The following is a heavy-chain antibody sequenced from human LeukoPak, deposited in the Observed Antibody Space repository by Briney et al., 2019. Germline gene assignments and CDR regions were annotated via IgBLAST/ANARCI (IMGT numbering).Heavy chain of an antibody. Sequence: GGSLRLSCAASGFTFSSYWMSWVRQAPGKGLEWVANIKQDGSEKYYVDSVKGRFTISRDNAKNSLYLQMNSLRAEDTAVYYCARPPNSSGYYRRGGGVGYWGQGTLVTVSS. V-gene: IGHV3-7*01. D-gene: IGHD3-22*01. CDR2: IKQDGSEK. J-gene: IGHJ4*02. CDR3: ARPPNSSGYYRRGGGVGY. CDR1: GFTFSSYW.